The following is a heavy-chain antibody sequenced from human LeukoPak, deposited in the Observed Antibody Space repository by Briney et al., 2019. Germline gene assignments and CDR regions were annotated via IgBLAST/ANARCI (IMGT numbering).Heavy chain of an antibody. V-gene: IGHV4-34*01. Sequence: SETLSLTCAVYGGSFSGCYWSWIRQPPGKGLEGIGENNHSGSTNYNPSLKSRVTISVDTSKNQFSLKLSSVTAADTAVYYCARRIVVVVAATPGPFDYWGQGTLVTVSS. CDR3: ARRIVVVVAATPGPFDY. D-gene: IGHD2-15*01. CDR1: GGSFSGCY. CDR2: NNHSGST. J-gene: IGHJ4*02.